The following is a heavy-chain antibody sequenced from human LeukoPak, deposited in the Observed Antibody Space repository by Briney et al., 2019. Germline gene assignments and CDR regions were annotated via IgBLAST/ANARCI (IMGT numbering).Heavy chain of an antibody. CDR1: GFTFSSYA. Sequence: GGSLRLSCAASGFTFSSYAMSWVRQAPGKGLEWVSAISGSGGSTYCADSVKGRFTISRDNSKNTLYLQTNSLRAEDTAVYYCAKGAVTTPPLMYNWFDPWGQGTLVTVSS. J-gene: IGHJ5*02. D-gene: IGHD4-17*01. CDR2: ISGSGGST. V-gene: IGHV3-23*01. CDR3: AKGAVTTPPLMYNWFDP.